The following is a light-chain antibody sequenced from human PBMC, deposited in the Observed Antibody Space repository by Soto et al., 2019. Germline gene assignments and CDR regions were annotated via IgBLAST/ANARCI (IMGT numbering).Light chain of an antibody. V-gene: IGKV3-11*01. Sequence: EIVLTQSPTTLSLSPGERATLSCRASQTVNNWLAWYQQKPGQAPRLVIYDASSRATGIPARFSGSGSGTDFTLTISSLEPEDSAVYYCQHRNDWPLTFGGGTKVEIK. J-gene: IGKJ4*01. CDR2: DAS. CDR3: QHRNDWPLT. CDR1: QTVNNW.